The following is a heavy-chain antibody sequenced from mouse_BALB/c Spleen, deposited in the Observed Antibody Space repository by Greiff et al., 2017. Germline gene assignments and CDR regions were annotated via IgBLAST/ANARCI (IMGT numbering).Heavy chain of an antibody. CDR1: GFSLTSYG. Sequence: VQGVESGPGLVAPSQSLSITCTVSGFSLTSYGVHWVRQPPGKGLEWLGVIWAGGSTNYNSALMSRLSISKDNSKSQVFLKMNSLQTDDTAMYYCAREGITTATAMDYWGQGTSVTVSS. V-gene: IGHV2-9*02. CDR3: AREGITTATAMDY. J-gene: IGHJ4*01. CDR2: IWAGGST. D-gene: IGHD1-2*01.